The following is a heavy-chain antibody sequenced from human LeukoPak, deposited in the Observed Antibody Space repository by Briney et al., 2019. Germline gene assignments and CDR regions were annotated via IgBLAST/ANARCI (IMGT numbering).Heavy chain of an antibody. CDR1: GYAIISGGFS. CDR3: ARSRQASGLFSS. J-gene: IGHJ5*02. CDR2: FYDRGPA. V-gene: IGHV4-30-2*01. Sequence: SETLSLTCTVSGYAIISGGFSWNWIRQPPGKGLEWIGCFYDRGPAHYNPSLKSRFTISVDRPKNQFFLNVTSLTATDTAVYYCARSRQASGLFSSWGQGTLVVVSS. D-gene: IGHD3-10*01.